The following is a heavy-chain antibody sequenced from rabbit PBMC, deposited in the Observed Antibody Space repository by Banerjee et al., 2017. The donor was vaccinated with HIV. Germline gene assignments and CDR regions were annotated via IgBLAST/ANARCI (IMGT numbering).Heavy chain of an antibody. CDR2: IHGGGTGNT. D-gene: IGHD4-2*01. J-gene: IGHJ4*01. V-gene: IGHV1S40*01. Sequence: CIHGGGTGNTYYASWAKGRFTISKSSSTTVTLQMTSLTAADTATYFCARDYDGSKYHMIFNLWGQGTLVTV. CDR3: ARDYDGSKYHMIFNL.